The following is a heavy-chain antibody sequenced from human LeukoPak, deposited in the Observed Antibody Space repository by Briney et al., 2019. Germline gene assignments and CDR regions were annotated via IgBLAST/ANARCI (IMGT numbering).Heavy chain of an antibody. Sequence: GGSLRLSCAASGFIFSSYWMTWVRQAPGKGLEWVANIKQDGSEKYYVDSVKGRFTISRDNAKNSLYLQMNSLRAEDTAVYYCAREAPQTLYFDYWGQGTLVSVSS. CDR2: IKQDGSEK. CDR3: AREAPQTLYFDY. J-gene: IGHJ4*02. CDR1: GFIFSSYW. V-gene: IGHV3-7*05.